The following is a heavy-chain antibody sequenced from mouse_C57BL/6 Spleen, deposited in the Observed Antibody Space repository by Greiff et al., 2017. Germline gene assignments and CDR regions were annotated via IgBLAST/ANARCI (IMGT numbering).Heavy chain of an antibody. D-gene: IGHD1-1*01. J-gene: IGHJ2*01. V-gene: IGHV1-42*01. Sequence: EVQLQESGPELVKPGASVKISCKATGYSFTGYYMNWVKQSPEKSLEWIGEINPSTGGTTYNQKFKAKATLTVDKSSSTAYMQHKSLTSEDSAVYYGSRDTTVVDGDYFDYWGQGTTLTVSS. CDR2: INPSTGGT. CDR1: GYSFTGYY. CDR3: SRDTTVVDGDYFDY.